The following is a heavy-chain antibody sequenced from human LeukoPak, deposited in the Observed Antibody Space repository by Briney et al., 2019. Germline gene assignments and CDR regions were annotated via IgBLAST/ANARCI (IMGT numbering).Heavy chain of an antibody. CDR1: GFAFDNYW. CDR2: IKSKTDGGTT. D-gene: IGHD3-3*01. Sequence: GGSLRLSCATSGFAFDNYWMNWVRQAPGKGLEWVGRIKSKTDGGTTDYAAPVKGRFTISRDDSKNTLYLQMNSLKTEDTAVYYCTTDTADFWSGYYDYWGQGTLVTVSS. CDR3: TTDTADFWSGYYDY. V-gene: IGHV3-15*01. J-gene: IGHJ4*02.